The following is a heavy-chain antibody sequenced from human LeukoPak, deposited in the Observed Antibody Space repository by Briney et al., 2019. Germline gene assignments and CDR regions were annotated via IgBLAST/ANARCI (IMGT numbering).Heavy chain of an antibody. V-gene: IGHV1-2*02. J-gene: IGHJ5*02. D-gene: IGHD3-10*01. CDR2: INPNSGGT. CDR3: ARGITMVRGVIGVWFDP. Sequence: ASVKVSCKASGYTFTGYYMHWVRQAPGQGLEWMGWINPNSGGTNYAQKFQGRVTMTRDTSISTAYMELSRLRSDDTAVYYCARGITMVRGVIGVWFDPWGQGTLVTVSP. CDR1: GYTFTGYY.